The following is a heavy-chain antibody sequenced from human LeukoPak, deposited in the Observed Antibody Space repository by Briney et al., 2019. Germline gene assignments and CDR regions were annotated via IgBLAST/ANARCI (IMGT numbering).Heavy chain of an antibody. V-gene: IGHV3-23*01. CDR1: GFTFSSYG. J-gene: IGHJ4*02. CDR3: AKGDKPVIAMVKFDY. CDR2: ISGSGSST. Sequence: GGSLRLSCAASGFTFSSYGMSWVRQAPGKGLEWVSAISGSGSSTYYADSVKGRFTISRDNSKNTLYMQMNSLRAEDTAVYYCAKGDKPVIAMVKFDYWGQGTLVTVSS. D-gene: IGHD5-18*01.